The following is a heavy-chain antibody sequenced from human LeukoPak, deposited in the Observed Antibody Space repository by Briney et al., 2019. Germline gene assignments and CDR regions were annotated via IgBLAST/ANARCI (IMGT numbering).Heavy chain of an antibody. J-gene: IGHJ4*02. CDR1: GFTFSTYS. D-gene: IGHD6-13*01. CDR2: ISNDGGKK. V-gene: IGHV3-30*18. Sequence: GGSLRLSCAASGFTFSTYSMNWVRQAPGKGLEGGAVISNDGGKKYYADSVKGRFTISRDNSKNTLFLQVNSLRANDTAVYYCAKSPYSSTWTSHFDSWGQGTLVTVSS. CDR3: AKSPYSSTWTSHFDS.